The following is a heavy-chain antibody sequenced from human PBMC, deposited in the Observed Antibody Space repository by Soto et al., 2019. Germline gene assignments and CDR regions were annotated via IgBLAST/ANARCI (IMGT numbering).Heavy chain of an antibody. CDR3: ARVRGRQYNTFGSYAFFDY. Sequence: QVQLVQSGAEVKKPGASVKVSCKTSGYTFTSYDINWVRQATGQGLEWMAWMNPNNGDTGYAPKFHGKIPLTKNTDNTKTYMELRSPSSEDTAVDYCARVRGRQYNTFGSYAFFDYWGQGTLVTVSS. D-gene: IGHD3-16*01. J-gene: IGHJ4*02. CDR2: MNPNNGDT. CDR1: GYTFTSYD. V-gene: IGHV1-8*01.